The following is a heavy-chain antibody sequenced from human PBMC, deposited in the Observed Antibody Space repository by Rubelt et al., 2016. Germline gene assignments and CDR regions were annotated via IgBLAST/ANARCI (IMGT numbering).Heavy chain of an antibody. V-gene: IGHV1-18*01. J-gene: IGHJ3*02. D-gene: IGHD4-11*01. CDR3: ARGARRYSMDPRNAFDI. CDR2: ISAYNGNT. CDR1: GYTFTSYG. Sequence: QVQLVQSGAEVKKPGASVKVSCKASGYTFTSYGISWVRQAPGQGLEGMGWISAYNGNTNYAQKLQGRVTMTTDTSTSTAYMELRSLRSDDTAVYYCARGARRYSMDPRNAFDIWGQGTMVTVSS.